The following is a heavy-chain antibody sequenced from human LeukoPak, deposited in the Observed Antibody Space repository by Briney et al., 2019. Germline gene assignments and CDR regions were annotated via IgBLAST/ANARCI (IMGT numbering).Heavy chain of an antibody. J-gene: IGHJ3*02. CDR3: ARSQYYYDSSGSVGAFDI. D-gene: IGHD3-22*01. CDR1: GFTFSSYS. CDR2: IMSSSSTI. Sequence: GGLLRLSCAASGFTFSSYSMNWVRQAPGKGLEWVSYIMSSSSTIYYADSVKGRFTISRDNAKNSLYLQMNSLRDEDTAVYYCARSQYYYDSSGSVGAFDIWGQGTMGTVSS. V-gene: IGHV3-48*02.